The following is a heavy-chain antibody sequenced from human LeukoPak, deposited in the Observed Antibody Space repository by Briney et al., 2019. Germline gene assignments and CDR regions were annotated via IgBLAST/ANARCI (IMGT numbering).Heavy chain of an antibody. CDR2: IIPILGIA. V-gene: IGHV1-69*02. J-gene: IGHJ5*02. D-gene: IGHD3-3*01. Sequence: SVKVSCKASGGTFSSYTISWVRQAPGQGLEWMGRIIPILGIANYAQKFQGRVTITADKSTSTAYMELSSLRSEDTAVYYCARVRAEIFGVVYNWFDPWGQGTLVTVSS. CDR1: GGTFSSYT. CDR3: ARVRAEIFGVVYNWFDP.